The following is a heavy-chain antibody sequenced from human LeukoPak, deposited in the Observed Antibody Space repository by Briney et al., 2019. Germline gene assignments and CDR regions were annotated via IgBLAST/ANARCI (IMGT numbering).Heavy chain of an antibody. Sequence: SVKVSRKASGGTFSSYAISWVRQAPGQGLEWMGRIIPIFGIANYAQKFQGRVTITADKSTSTAYMELSSLRSEDTAVYYCASGIAVAGPSGADWFDPWGQGTLVTVSS. D-gene: IGHD6-19*01. CDR3: ASGIAVAGPSGADWFDP. J-gene: IGHJ5*02. V-gene: IGHV1-69*04. CDR1: GGTFSSYA. CDR2: IIPIFGIA.